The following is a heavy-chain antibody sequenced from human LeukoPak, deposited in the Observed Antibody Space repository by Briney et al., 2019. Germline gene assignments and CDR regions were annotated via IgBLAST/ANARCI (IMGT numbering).Heavy chain of an antibody. D-gene: IGHD1-26*01. Sequence: ASVKVSCKVSGGTFSSYAISWVRQAPGQGLEWMGGIIPIFGTANYAQKFQGRVTITTDESTSTAYMELSSLRSEDTAVYYCARDREVYSGSYSCDYWGQGTLVTVSS. CDR3: ARDREVYSGSYSCDY. V-gene: IGHV1-69*05. CDR1: GGTFSSYA. CDR2: IIPIFGTA. J-gene: IGHJ4*02.